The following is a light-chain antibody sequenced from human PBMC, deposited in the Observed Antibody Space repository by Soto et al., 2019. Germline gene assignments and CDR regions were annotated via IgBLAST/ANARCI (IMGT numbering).Light chain of an antibody. V-gene: IGLV2-14*03. CDR1: SSDVGAYNF. J-gene: IGLJ3*02. Sequence: QSVLTQPASVSGSPGQSITISCTGTSSDVGAYNFVSWYQQHPGKVPKLMIFDVTRRPSGVSDRFSGSKSGNTASLTISGLQAEDEGDYYCCSYTGSSTLVFGSGTKLTVL. CDR2: DVT. CDR3: CSYTGSSTLV.